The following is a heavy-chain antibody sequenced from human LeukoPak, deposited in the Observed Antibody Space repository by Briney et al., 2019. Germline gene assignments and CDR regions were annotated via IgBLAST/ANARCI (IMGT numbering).Heavy chain of an antibody. D-gene: IGHD2-15*01. CDR2: ITASGDRT. Sequence: GGSLRLSCAASGFIFSDYVMIWVRQAPGKGLEWVSGITASGDRTYYADSVKGRFTMSRDNSKNTVYLQMNRLRVDDTAVYYCARRDIVVVVSASAYWGQGTLVTVSS. J-gene: IGHJ4*02. CDR3: ARRDIVVVVSASAY. V-gene: IGHV3-23*01. CDR1: GFIFSDYV.